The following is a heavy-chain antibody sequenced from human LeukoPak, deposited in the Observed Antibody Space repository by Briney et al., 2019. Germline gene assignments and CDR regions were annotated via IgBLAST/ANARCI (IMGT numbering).Heavy chain of an antibody. D-gene: IGHD6-19*01. CDR1: GGTFSSYA. V-gene: IGHV1-69*05. CDR3: ARGLIAVAGKFDY. Sequence: ASVKVSCKASGGTFSSYAISWVRQAPGQGLEWMGRIIPIFGTANYAQKFQDRVTITTDESTSTAYMELSSLRSEDTAVYYCARGLIAVAGKFDYWGQGTLVTVSS. J-gene: IGHJ4*02. CDR2: IIPIFGTA.